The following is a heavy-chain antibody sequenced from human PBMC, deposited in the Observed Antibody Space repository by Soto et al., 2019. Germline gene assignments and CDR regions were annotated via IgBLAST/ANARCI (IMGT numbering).Heavy chain of an antibody. J-gene: IGHJ3*02. CDR3: AKDGDDYGIKNAFDI. D-gene: IGHD4-17*01. V-gene: IGHV3-30*18. CDR2: ISYDGSNK. Sequence: QVQLVESGGGVVQPGRSLRLSCAASGFTFSSDGMHWVRQAPGKGLEWVAVISYDGSNKYYADSVKGRFTISRDNSKNTLYLQMNSLRAEDTAVYYCAKDGDDYGIKNAFDIWGQGTMVTVSS. CDR1: GFTFSSDG.